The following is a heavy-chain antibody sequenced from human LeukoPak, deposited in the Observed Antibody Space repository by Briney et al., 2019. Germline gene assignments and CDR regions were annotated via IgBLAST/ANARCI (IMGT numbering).Heavy chain of an antibody. J-gene: IGHJ3*02. CDR3: ARHGGIAVATNVNAFDT. CDR2: IYYSGST. Sequence: PSETLSLTCTVSGGSISSSSYYWGWIRQPPGKGLEWIGSIYYSGSTYYNPSLKSRVTISVDTSKNQFSLKLSSVTAADTAVYYCARHGGIAVATNVNAFDTWGQGTMVTVSS. CDR1: GGSISSSSYY. D-gene: IGHD6-19*01. V-gene: IGHV4-39*01.